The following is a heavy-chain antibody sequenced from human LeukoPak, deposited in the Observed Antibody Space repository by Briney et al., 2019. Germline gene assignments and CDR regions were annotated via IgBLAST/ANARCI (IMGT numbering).Heavy chain of an antibody. CDR2: ISSSSSYI. J-gene: IGHJ4*02. CDR1: GFTFSSYS. D-gene: IGHD3-10*01. Sequence: PGGSLRLSCAASGFTFSSYSMNWVRQAPGKGLEWVSSISSSSSYIYYADSVKGRFTISRDNAKNSLYLQMNSLRAEDTAVYYCARDKPNVQGTFDYWGQGTLVTVSS. V-gene: IGHV3-21*01. CDR3: ARDKPNVQGTFDY.